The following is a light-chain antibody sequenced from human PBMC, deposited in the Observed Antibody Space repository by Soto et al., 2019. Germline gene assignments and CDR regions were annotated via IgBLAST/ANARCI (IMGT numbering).Light chain of an antibody. J-gene: IGKJ4*01. CDR1: QTIRNNY. Sequence: EIVLTQSPGTLSLSPGERATLSCRASQTIRNNYLAWYQQKPGQAHRLLIYDASSRATGIPDRFRGGGSGTDFTLTISRLEPEDFAVYYCQQFSSYPLTFGGGTKVDIK. V-gene: IGKV3-20*01. CDR2: DAS. CDR3: QQFSSYPLT.